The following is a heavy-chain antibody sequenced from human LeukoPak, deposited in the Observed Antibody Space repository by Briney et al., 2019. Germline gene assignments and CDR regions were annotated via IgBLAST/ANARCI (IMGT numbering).Heavy chain of an antibody. J-gene: IGHJ3*02. V-gene: IGHV4-4*09. CDR1: GGSVSHYY. CDR2: IYTSGST. D-gene: IGHD3-3*01. CDR3: ARSYDFWSGYYTGDAFDI. Sequence: SETLSLPCTVSGGSVSHYYWNWIRQPPGKGLEWIGYIYTSGSTNYNPSLNSRVTISIDTSKNQFSLKLTSVTAADTAVYYCARSYDFWSGYYTGDAFDIWGQGTMVTVSS.